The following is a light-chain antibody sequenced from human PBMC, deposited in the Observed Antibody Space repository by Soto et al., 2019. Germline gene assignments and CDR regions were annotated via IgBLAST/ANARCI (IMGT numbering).Light chain of an antibody. V-gene: IGKV3-20*01. CDR2: GSS. J-gene: IGKJ1*01. CDR1: KSVYSSC. Sequence: EIVLTQSPDTLSLSPGERATLSCRSSKSVYSSCLAWYQQQPGQAPRLLMYGSSNRATGIPDRFSGSGSGTDFTLTISRLEPEDFAVYYCQQNGDSPYMDLWTFGQGTKVEIK. CDR3: QQNGDSPYMDLWT.